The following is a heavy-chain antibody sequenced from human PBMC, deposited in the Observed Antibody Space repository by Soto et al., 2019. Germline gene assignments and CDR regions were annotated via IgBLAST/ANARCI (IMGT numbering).Heavy chain of an antibody. D-gene: IGHD1-26*01. CDR1: GGTFDNFI. CDR2: IVPMLGTP. Sequence: QVQLVQSGAEVKEPGSSVRVSCKASGGTFDNFIMNWVRQTPGQGLEWMGGIVPMLGTPTYAEKFKGRVTISATGSTSTMYMEVPCLRSEDTAIDYCARNGTYSSSLSQYSGMDVWGQGTTVTVSS. J-gene: IGHJ6*02. CDR3: ARNGTYSSSLSQYSGMDV. V-gene: IGHV1-69*01.